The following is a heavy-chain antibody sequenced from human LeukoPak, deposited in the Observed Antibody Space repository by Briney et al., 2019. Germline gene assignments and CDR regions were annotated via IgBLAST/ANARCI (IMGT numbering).Heavy chain of an antibody. D-gene: IGHD2-2*01. V-gene: IGHV1-2*02. Sequence: ASVKVSCKASGYTFTGYYMHWVRQAPGQGLEWMGWINPNSGGTNYAQKFQGRVTMTRDTSISTAYMELSRLRSDDTAVYYCARYVGYCSSTSCPRGFDYWGQGTLVTVSS. J-gene: IGHJ4*02. CDR2: INPNSGGT. CDR3: ARYVGYCSSTSCPRGFDY. CDR1: GYTFTGYY.